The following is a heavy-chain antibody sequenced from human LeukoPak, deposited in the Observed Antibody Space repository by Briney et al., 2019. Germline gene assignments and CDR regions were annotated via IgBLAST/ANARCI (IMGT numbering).Heavy chain of an antibody. D-gene: IGHD3-10*01. J-gene: IGHJ4*02. Sequence: PGASVKVSCKASGYSFIKYDMNWVRQAPGQGLEWMGWINTNTGNPTYAQGFTGRFVFSLDTSVSTAYLQISGLKAEDTAVYYCARNNADGEGRFSYWGQGTLVTVSS. CDR1: GYSFIKYD. V-gene: IGHV7-4-1*02. CDR3: ARNNADGEGRFSY. CDR2: INTNTGNP.